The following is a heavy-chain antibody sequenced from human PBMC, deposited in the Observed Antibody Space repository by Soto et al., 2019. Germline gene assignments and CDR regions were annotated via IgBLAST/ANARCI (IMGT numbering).Heavy chain of an antibody. Sequence: QVQLVESGGGVVQPGRSLRLSCAASGFTFSSYGMHWVRQAPGKGLEWGAVISYDGSNKNYADSVKGRFTISRDNSKNTLYLQMNSLRAEDTAVYYCAKNGGGDWEDAFDIWGQGTMVTVSS. CDR2: ISYDGSNK. D-gene: IGHD2-21*02. J-gene: IGHJ3*02. CDR3: AKNGGGDWEDAFDI. CDR1: GFTFSSYG. V-gene: IGHV3-30*18.